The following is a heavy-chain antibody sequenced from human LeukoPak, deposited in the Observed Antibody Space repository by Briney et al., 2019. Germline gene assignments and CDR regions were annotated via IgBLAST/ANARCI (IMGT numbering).Heavy chain of an antibody. D-gene: IGHD2-15*01. CDR1: GGSISSSSYY. Sequence: SETLSLTCTVSGGSISSSSYYWGWIRQPPGKGLEWIGSIYYSGSTYYNLSLKSRVTISVDTSKNQFSLKLSSVTAADTAVYYCASHGGGGFDYWGRGTLVPVSS. J-gene: IGHJ4*02. CDR3: ASHGGGGFDY. V-gene: IGHV4-39*01. CDR2: IYYSGST.